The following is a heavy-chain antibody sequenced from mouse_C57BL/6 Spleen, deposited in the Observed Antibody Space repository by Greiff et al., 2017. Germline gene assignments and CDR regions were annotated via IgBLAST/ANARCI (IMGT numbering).Heavy chain of an antibody. CDR2: IYPGNSDT. V-gene: IGHV1-5*01. CDR1: GYTFTSYW. CDR3: TRSANWDAMDY. D-gene: IGHD4-1*01. J-gene: IGHJ4*01. Sequence: EVQLQQSGTVLARPGASVKMSCRTSGYTFTSYWMHWVKQRPGQGLEWIGAIYPGNSDTSYNQKFKGKAKLTAVTSASTAYMELSSLTNEDSAVYYCTRSANWDAMDYWGQGTSGTVSS.